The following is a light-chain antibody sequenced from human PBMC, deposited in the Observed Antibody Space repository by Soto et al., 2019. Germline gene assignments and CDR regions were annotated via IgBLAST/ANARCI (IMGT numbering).Light chain of an antibody. CDR1: QSVSSSY. J-gene: IGKJ1*01. Sequence: EIVLTQSPGTLSLSPGEKATLSCRASQSVSSSYLAWYQQKPGQAPRLLIFGASRRATGIPDRFSGSGSGTEFTLTISSLQSEDFAVYYCQQYNTWPPSTFGQGTKVDI. CDR2: GAS. CDR3: QQYNTWPPST. V-gene: IGKV3-20*01.